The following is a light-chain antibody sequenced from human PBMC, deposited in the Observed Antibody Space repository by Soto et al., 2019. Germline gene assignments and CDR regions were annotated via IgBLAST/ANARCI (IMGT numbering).Light chain of an antibody. J-gene: IGKJ1*01. Sequence: DTHMTQSPSTLSSSVGDRVTITCRASQSISSWLAWYQQKPGKAPKLLIYKASSLESGVPSRFSGSGSGTEFTLTISSLQPDDFATYYCQQYNSYSQTFGQGTKVDIK. CDR2: KAS. V-gene: IGKV1-5*03. CDR1: QSISSW. CDR3: QQYNSYSQT.